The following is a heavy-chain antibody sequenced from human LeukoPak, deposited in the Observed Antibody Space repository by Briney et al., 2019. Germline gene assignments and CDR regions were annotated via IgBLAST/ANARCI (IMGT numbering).Heavy chain of an antibody. J-gene: IGHJ4*02. D-gene: IGHD1-1*01. CDR3: ARDGSDNWGLFDN. CDR1: GDSISGTSYC. V-gene: IGHV4-39*07. CDR2: HYHTGRI. Sequence: PSETLSLTCSVSGDSISGTSYCWGWIRQPPGKGPEWIGSHYHTGRIYHNPSLNSRVTISVDTSKNQFSLKLSSVTDADTAVYYCARDGSDNWGLFDNWGRGTLVTVSS.